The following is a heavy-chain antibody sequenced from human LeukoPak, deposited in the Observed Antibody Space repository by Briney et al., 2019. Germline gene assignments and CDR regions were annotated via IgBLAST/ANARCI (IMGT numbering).Heavy chain of an antibody. CDR1: GFTFSSYG. CDR3: AKDGGLSSVAGPLGAFDI. D-gene: IGHD6-19*01. Sequence: PGRSLRLSCAASGFTFSSYGMHWVRQAPGKGLEWVAVISYDGSNKYYADSVKGRFTISRDNSKNTLYLQMNSLRAEDTAVYYCAKDGGLSSVAGPLGAFDIWGLGTMVTVSS. J-gene: IGHJ3*02. V-gene: IGHV3-30*18. CDR2: ISYDGSNK.